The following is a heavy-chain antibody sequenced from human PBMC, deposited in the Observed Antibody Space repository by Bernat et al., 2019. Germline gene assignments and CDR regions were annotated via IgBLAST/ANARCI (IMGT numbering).Heavy chain of an antibody. Sequence: EVQLVESGGGLVKPGGSLRLSCAASGFTFSNAWMSWVRQAPGKGLEWVGRIKSKTDGGTTDYAAPVKGRFTISRDDSKNTLYLQMNSLKTEDTAVYYCTTDRAREVRGVIAWYWGQGTLVTVSS. V-gene: IGHV3-15*01. J-gene: IGHJ4*02. CDR3: TTDRAREVRGVIAWY. CDR2: IKSKTDGGTT. D-gene: IGHD3-10*01. CDR1: GFTFSNAW.